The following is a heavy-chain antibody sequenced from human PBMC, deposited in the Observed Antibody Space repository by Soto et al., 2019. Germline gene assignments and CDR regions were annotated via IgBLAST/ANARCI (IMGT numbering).Heavy chain of an antibody. V-gene: IGHV3-48*02. CDR1: GFTFSSYS. D-gene: IGHD6-13*01. CDR3: ARDRLSSSFRGWFDP. CDR2: ISSSSSTI. J-gene: IGHJ5*02. Sequence: GGSLRLSCAASGFTFSSYSMNWVRQAPGKGLEWVSYISSSSSTIYYADSVKGRFTISRDNAKNSLYLQMNSLRDEDTAVYYCARDRLSSSFRGWFDPWGQGTLVTVSS.